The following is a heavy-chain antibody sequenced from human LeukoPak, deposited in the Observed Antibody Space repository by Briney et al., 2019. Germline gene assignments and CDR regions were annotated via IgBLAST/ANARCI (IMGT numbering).Heavy chain of an antibody. CDR1: GFTFSSYA. Sequence: PGGSLRLSCAASGFTFSSYAMHWVRQAPGKGLEWVAVISYDGSNKYYADSVKGRFTISRDNSKNTLYLQMNSLRAEDTAVYYCARSEQWPDYWGLGTLVTVSS. J-gene: IGHJ4*02. V-gene: IGHV3-30-3*01. D-gene: IGHD6-19*01. CDR2: ISYDGSNK. CDR3: ARSEQWPDY.